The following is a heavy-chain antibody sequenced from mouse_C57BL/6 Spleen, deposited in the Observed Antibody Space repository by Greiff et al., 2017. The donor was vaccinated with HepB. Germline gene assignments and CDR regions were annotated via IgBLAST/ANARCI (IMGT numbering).Heavy chain of an antibody. J-gene: IGHJ4*01. Sequence: QVQLQQSGAELVRPGTSVKVSCKASGYAFTNYLIEWVKQRPGQGLEWIGVINPGSGGTNYNEKFKGKATLTADKSSSTAYMQLSSLTSEDSAVYFCARNDYDGYYAMDYWGQGTSVTVSS. V-gene: IGHV1-54*01. CDR3: ARNDYDGYYAMDY. CDR2: INPGSGGT. D-gene: IGHD2-4*01. CDR1: GYAFTNYL.